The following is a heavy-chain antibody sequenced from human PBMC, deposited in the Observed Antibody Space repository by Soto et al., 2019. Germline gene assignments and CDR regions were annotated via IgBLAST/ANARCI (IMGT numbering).Heavy chain of an antibody. CDR1: GDSISSSKW. V-gene: IGHV4-4*02. J-gene: IGHJ3*01. CDR3: AYSPGWFRHDV. Sequence: QVQLQESGPGLVKPSGTLSLTCAVSGDSISSSKWWTWVRQPPGKGLEWIGDTLHSGATNYNPPLKRGIIISVDKSTNQFALELTSVTAADTAVYYCAYSPGWFRHDVWGQGTLVIVSP. CDR2: TLHSGAT. D-gene: IGHD6-19*01.